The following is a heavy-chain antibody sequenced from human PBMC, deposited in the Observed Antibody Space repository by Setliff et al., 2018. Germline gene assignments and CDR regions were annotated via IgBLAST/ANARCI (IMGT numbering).Heavy chain of an antibody. D-gene: IGHD3-10*01. V-gene: IGHV4-38-2*01. J-gene: IGHJ4*02. Sequence: SETLSLTCAVSGVSISDGHFWGWIRQPPGKGLEWIGSIDRTGNRYYNSPHRSRVTLTIDMSRNEFSLELRSMTAADTAMSYCARRDEYLQFREFFDFWGQGILVTVSS. CDR2: IDRTGNR. CDR3: ARRDEYLQFREFFDF. CDR1: GVSISDGHF.